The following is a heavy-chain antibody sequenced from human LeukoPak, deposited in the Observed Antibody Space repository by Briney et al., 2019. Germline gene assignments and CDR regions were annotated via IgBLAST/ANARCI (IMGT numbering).Heavy chain of an antibody. CDR2: INAGNGNT. D-gene: IGHD2-2*01. CDR1: GYTFTSYA. Sequence: ASVKVSCKASGYTFTSYAMHWVRQAPGQRLEWMGWINAGNGNTKYSQKFQGRVTITRDTSASTAYMELSSLRSEDTAVYYCARGVVVVPAAPYNWFEPWGQGTLVTVSS. V-gene: IGHV1-3*01. J-gene: IGHJ5*02. CDR3: ARGVVVVPAAPYNWFEP.